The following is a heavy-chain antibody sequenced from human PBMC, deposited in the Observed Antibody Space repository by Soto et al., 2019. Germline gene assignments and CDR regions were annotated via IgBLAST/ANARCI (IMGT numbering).Heavy chain of an antibody. J-gene: IGHJ4*02. CDR3: AKDTYYYDSTGYYVFDY. CDR1: GSTFRSYG. D-gene: IGHD3-22*01. Sequence: GGSLRLSCAASGSTFRSYGMHWVRQAHGKGLEWVAAISYDGSNKNYVDSVKGRFTISRDNSENTLYLQMNSLRAEDAAVYYCAKDTYYYDSTGYYVFDYWGQGTLVTVSS. CDR2: ISYDGSNK. V-gene: IGHV3-30*18.